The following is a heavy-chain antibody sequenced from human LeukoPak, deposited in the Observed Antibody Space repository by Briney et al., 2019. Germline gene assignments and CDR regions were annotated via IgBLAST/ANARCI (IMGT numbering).Heavy chain of an antibody. CDR2: ISGSGGST. J-gene: IGHJ4*02. D-gene: IGHD2-8*01. CDR1: GLTVSRNY. CDR3: AKDPDCTSGICYTFFDY. V-gene: IGHV3-23*01. Sequence: GGSLRLSCAASGLTVSRNYMSWVRQAPGKGLEWVSAISGSGGSTYYADSVKGRFTISRDNSKNTLYLQMNSLRAEDTAVYYCAKDPDCTSGICYTFFDYWGQGTLVTVSS.